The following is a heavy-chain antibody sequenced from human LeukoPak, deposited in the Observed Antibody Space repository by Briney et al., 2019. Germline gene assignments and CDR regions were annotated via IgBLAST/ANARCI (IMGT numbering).Heavy chain of an antibody. D-gene: IGHD3-9*01. V-gene: IGHV4-59*01. CDR1: GGSISSYY. J-gene: IGHJ5*02. Sequence: SETLSLTCTVSGGSISSYYWSWIRQPPGKGLEWIGYIYYSGSTNYNPSLKSRVTISVDTSKNQFSLKLSSVTAADTAVYYCARAVAETRYYDILTGYRSGWFDPWGQGTLVTVSS. CDR3: ARAVAETRYYDILTGYRSGWFDP. CDR2: IYYSGST.